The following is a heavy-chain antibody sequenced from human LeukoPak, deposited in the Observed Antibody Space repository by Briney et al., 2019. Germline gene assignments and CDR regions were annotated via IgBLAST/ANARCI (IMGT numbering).Heavy chain of an antibody. J-gene: IGHJ4*02. CDR1: GFTFSIYS. CDR2: ISGSGGSA. V-gene: IGHV3-23*01. D-gene: IGHD1-20*01. Sequence: GGSLRLSCVASGFTFSIYSMNWVRQAPGKGLEWVSGISGSGGSAYYADSVKGRFTISRDNSINTLFLQMNSLRAEDSALYYCAKDRITATPYYFDFWGQGTLVTVSS. CDR3: AKDRITATPYYFDF.